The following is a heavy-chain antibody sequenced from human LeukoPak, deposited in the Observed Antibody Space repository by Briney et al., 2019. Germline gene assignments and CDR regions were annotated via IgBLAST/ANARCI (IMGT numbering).Heavy chain of an antibody. D-gene: IGHD2-2*01. V-gene: IGHV3-21*01. CDR3: ARDPSPRTSYYYYYMDV. J-gene: IGHJ6*03. Sequence: PGGSLRLSCAASGFTFSTYSMNWVRQAPGKGLEGVSSISSFSGYIYYADSVKGRFTISRDNAKNSLHLQMNSLRVEDTAVYYCARDPSPRTSYYYYYMDVWGKGTTVTVSS. CDR1: GFTFSTYS. CDR2: ISSFSGYI.